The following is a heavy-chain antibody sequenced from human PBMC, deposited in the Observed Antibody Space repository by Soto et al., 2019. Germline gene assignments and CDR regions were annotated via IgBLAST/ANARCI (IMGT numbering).Heavy chain of an antibody. CDR1: GGSISSSSYY. D-gene: IGHD3-22*01. V-gene: IGHV4-39*01. CDR3: ARLGDSSGYYLPTYFDY. J-gene: IGHJ4*02. Sequence: PSETLSLTCTVSGGSISSSSYYWGWIRQPPGKGLEWIGSIYYSGSTYYNPSLKSRVTISVDTSKNQFSLKLSSVTAADTAVYYCARLGDSSGYYLPTYFDYWGQGTLVTVLL. CDR2: IYYSGST.